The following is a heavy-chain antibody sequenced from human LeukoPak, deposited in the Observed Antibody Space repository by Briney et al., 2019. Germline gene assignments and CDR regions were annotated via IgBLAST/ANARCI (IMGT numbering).Heavy chain of an antibody. CDR2: IKQGGSEK. D-gene: IGHD1-26*01. J-gene: IGHJ4*02. CDR1: GFTFTTYW. Sequence: PGGSLRLSCAPSGFTFTTYWMGWVRQSPVKGLEWVASIKQGGSEKHYVDSVKGRFTISRDNAQNSLYLQINSPRVEGTAVYYCASLAGGYFFDHWGQGTLVTVSS. V-gene: IGHV3-7*01. CDR3: ASLAGGYFFDH.